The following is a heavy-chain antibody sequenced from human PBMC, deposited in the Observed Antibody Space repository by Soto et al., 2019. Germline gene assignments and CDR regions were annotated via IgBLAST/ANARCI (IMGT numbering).Heavy chain of an antibody. D-gene: IGHD6-13*01. CDR2: INAGNGNT. Sequence: VTGWYRAYVYTFTNYAMNWVRQAPGQRLEWMGWINAGNGNTKYSQKFQGRVTITRDTSASTAYMELSSLRSEDTAVYYCASSNIVAAPYGMDVWGQGTTVTVSS. V-gene: IGHV1-3*01. CDR1: VYTFTNYA. J-gene: IGHJ6*02. CDR3: ASSNIVAAPYGMDV.